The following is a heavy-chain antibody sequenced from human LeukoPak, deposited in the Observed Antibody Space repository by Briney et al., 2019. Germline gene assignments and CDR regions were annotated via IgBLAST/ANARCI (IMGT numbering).Heavy chain of an antibody. V-gene: IGHV3-23*01. CDR1: GFTFSSYA. CDR3: ARYSSSWYGTFDY. CDR2: ISGSGGST. Sequence: GGSLRLSCAASGFTFSSYAMSWVRQAPGKGLEWVSAISGSGGSTYYADSVKGRFTISRDNSKNTLYLQMNSLRAEDTAVYYCARYSSSWYGTFDYWGQGTLVTVSS. D-gene: IGHD6-13*01. J-gene: IGHJ4*02.